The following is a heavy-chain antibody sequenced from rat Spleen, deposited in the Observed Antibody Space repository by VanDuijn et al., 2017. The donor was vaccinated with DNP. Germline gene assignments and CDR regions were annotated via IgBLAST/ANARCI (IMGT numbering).Heavy chain of an antibody. CDR2: ISYSGGT. CDR1: GYSISSNY. D-gene: IGHD1-6*01. Sequence: EVQLQESGPGLVKPSQSLSLTCSVTGYSISSNYWGWIRKFPGSKMEWMGYISYSGGTRYNPSLKSRISITRDTSKNQFFLQVNSVTTEDSATYYCARSGYNTDYYHLGAYWGQGTLVTVSS. CDR3: ARSGYNTDYYHLGAY. J-gene: IGHJ3*01. V-gene: IGHV3-1*01.